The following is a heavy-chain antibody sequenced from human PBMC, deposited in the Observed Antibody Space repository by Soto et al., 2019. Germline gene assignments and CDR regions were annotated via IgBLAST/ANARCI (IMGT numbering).Heavy chain of an antibody. V-gene: IGHV3-23*01. D-gene: IGHD3-10*01. Sequence: EVQLLESGGGLVQPGGSLRLSCAASGFTFSSYAMSWVRQAPGKGLEWVSAISGSGGSTYYADSVKGRFTISRDNSKNTLYLQMNSLRAEDTAVYYWARALWFGQLSYSNWFDPWGQGTLVTVSS. CDR1: GFTFSSYA. J-gene: IGHJ5*02. CDR3: ARALWFGQLSYSNWFDP. CDR2: ISGSGGST.